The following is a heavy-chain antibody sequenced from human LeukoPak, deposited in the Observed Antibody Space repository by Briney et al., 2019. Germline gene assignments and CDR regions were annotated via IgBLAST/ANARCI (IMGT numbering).Heavy chain of an antibody. J-gene: IGHJ4*02. V-gene: IGHV4-61*02. CDR2: IYTSGST. CDR1: GGSISSGSYY. Sequence: PSETLSLTCTVSGGSISSGSYYWSWIRQPAGKGLEWIGRIYTSGSTNYNPSLKSRVTISVDTSKNQFSLKLSSVTAADTAVYYCARSLVYGYFSDYWGQGTLVTVSS. D-gene: IGHD4-17*01. CDR3: ARSLVYGYFSDY.